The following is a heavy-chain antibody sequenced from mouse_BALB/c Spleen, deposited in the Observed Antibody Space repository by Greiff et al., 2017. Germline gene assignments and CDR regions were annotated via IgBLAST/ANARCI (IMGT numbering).Heavy chain of an antibody. Sequence: EVMLVESGGGLVQPGGSRKLSCAASGFTFSSFGMHWVRQAPEKGLEWVAYISSGSSTIYYADTVKGRFTISRDNPKNTLFLQMTSLRSEDTAMYYCARTLLRPSYAMDYWGQGTSVTVSS. CDR1: GFTFSSFG. CDR2: ISSGSSTI. V-gene: IGHV5-17*02. CDR3: ARTLLRPSYAMDY. D-gene: IGHD1-2*01. J-gene: IGHJ4*01.